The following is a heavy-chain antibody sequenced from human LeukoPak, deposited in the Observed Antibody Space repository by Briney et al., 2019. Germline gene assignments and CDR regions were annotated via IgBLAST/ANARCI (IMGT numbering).Heavy chain of an antibody. CDR2: MNPNSGNT. J-gene: IGHJ6*02. CDR1: GYTFTSYD. V-gene: IGHV1-8*01. Sequence: ASVKVSCKASGYTFTSYDINWVRQATGQGLEWMGWMNPNSGNTGYAQKFQGRVTMTRNTSISTAYMELSSLRSEDTAVYYCARGGEWELLGINYYYYGMDVWGQGTTVTVSS. D-gene: IGHD1-26*01. CDR3: ARGGEWELLGINYYYYGMDV.